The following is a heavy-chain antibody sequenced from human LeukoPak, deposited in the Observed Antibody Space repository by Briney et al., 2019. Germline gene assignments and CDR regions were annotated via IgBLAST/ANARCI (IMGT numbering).Heavy chain of an antibody. D-gene: IGHD6-19*01. V-gene: IGHV3-48*04. CDR1: GFTFSGYS. J-gene: IGHJ6*03. Sequence: GGSLRLSCAASGFTFSGYSMSWVRQAPGKGLEWVSYISPSSSSMYYADSVKGRFTISRDNAKNSLSLQMYSLRAEDTAVYYCARMRSSGSPYFYYYYMDVWGKGTTVSVSS. CDR2: ISPSSSSM. CDR3: ARMRSSGSPYFYYYYMDV.